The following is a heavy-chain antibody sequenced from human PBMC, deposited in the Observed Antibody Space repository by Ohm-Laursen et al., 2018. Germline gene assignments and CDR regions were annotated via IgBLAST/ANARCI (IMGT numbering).Heavy chain of an antibody. CDR1: GGSISSYY. CDR3: ARGRGYGGNLGY. D-gene: IGHD4-23*01. J-gene: IGHJ4*02. CDR2: IYYSGST. V-gene: IGHV4-59*01. Sequence: SETLSLTCTVSGGSISSYYWSWIRQPPGKGLEWIGYIYYSGSTNYNPSLKSRVTISVDTSKNQFSLKLSSVTAADPAVYYCARGRGYGGNLGYWGQGTLVTVSS.